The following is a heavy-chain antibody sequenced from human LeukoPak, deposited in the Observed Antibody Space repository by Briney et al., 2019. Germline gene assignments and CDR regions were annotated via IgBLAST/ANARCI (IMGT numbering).Heavy chain of an antibody. V-gene: IGHV3-21*01. CDR2: ITSSSTYI. CDR1: GFTFSTYT. CDR3: ARGMTTVTTWLDP. J-gene: IGHJ5*02. D-gene: IGHD4-17*01. Sequence: PGGSLRLSCAASGFTFSTYTMNWVRQAPGKGLEWVSSITSSSTYIYYADSVKGRLTISRDNAKNTLYLQMNSLRAEDTAVYYCARGMTTVTTWLDPWGQGTLVTVSS.